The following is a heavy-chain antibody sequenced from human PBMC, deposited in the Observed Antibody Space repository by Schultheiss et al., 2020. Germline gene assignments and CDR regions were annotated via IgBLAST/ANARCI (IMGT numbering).Heavy chain of an antibody. CDR2: ISSSSSYI. CDR3: ARAFDTLNCSSTSCQTCDYMDV. J-gene: IGHJ6*03. D-gene: IGHD2-2*01. V-gene: IGHV3-21*01. CDR1: GFTFSSYS. Sequence: GGSLRLSCAASGFTFSSYSMNWVRQAPGKGLEWVSSISSSSSYIYYADSVKGRFTISRDNAKNSLYLQMNSLRAEDTAVYYCARAFDTLNCSSTSCQTCDYMDVWGKGTTVTVSS.